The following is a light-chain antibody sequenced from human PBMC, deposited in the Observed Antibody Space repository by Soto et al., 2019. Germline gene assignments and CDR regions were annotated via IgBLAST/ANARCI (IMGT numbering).Light chain of an antibody. CDR1: SSNIGAGYH. CDR2: GNI. Sequence: QSVLTQPPSVSGAPGQRVTISCTGSSSNIGAGYHVHWYQQLPGAAPKLLIYGNINRPSGVPDRFSGSKSGTSASLAITGLQAEHEADYYCQSYDTSLSGVVFGGGTKLTVL. V-gene: IGLV1-40*01. CDR3: QSYDTSLSGVV. J-gene: IGLJ2*01.